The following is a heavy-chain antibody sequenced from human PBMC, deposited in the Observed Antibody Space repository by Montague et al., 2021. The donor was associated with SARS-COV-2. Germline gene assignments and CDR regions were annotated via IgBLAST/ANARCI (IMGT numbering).Heavy chain of an antibody. V-gene: IGHV4-39*01. CDR1: GGSISSSSHY. Sequence: SETLSLTCTVSGGSISSSSHYWGWIRQPPGKGLEWIGSIYYSGSTYYNPSLKSRVTISVDTSKNQFSLKLSSVTAADTAVFYCARHSGDYTIFGVVICYMDVWGQGTPVTVSS. D-gene: IGHD3-3*01. CDR3: ARHSGDYTIFGVVICYMDV. CDR2: IYYSGST. J-gene: IGHJ6*03.